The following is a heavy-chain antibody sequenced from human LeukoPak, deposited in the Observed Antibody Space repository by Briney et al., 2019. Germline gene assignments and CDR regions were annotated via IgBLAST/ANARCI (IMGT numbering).Heavy chain of an antibody. Sequence: GGSLRLSCAASGFSFSSYAMTWVRQAPGKGLQWVSSITTTSDYIYYSDSVKGRFTTSRDNAKNSLYLQMNSLRAEDTAVYYCAKVADYGDYAPLGHWGQGTLVTVSS. V-gene: IGHV3-21*01. D-gene: IGHD4-17*01. CDR2: ITTTSDYI. CDR3: AKVADYGDYAPLGH. J-gene: IGHJ4*01. CDR1: GFSFSSYA.